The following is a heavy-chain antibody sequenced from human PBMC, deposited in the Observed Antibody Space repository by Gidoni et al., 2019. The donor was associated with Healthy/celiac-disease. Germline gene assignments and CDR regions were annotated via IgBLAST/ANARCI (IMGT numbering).Heavy chain of an antibody. J-gene: IGHJ4*02. Sequence: QVQLVQSGAAVQKPGASVTVSCKASGYTFTSYYLHWVRQAPGQGLEWMGIIKPSGGSTSYAQKFQGRVTMTRDTSTSTGDRELSSLRSEDTAVYYWARAPKIVVVITGVNGGIDYWGQGTLVTVSS. CDR1: GYTFTSYY. CDR3: ARAPKIVVVITGVNGGIDY. CDR2: IKPSGGST. V-gene: IGHV1-46*01. D-gene: IGHD3-22*01.